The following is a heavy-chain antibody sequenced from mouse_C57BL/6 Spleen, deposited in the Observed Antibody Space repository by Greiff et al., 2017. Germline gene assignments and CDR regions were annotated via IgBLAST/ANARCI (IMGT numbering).Heavy chain of an antibody. CDR3: ARAYSNYDGGIRYFDY. CDR2: ILPGSGST. V-gene: IGHV1-9*01. Sequence: VQLQQSGAELMKPGASVKLSCTATGYTFTGYWIEWVKQRPGHGLEWIGEILPGSGSTNSHEKFKGKATFTADTSSNTAYIQLSCLTTEDSAIYYCARAYSNYDGGIRYFDYWGQGTTLTVSS. J-gene: IGHJ2*01. D-gene: IGHD2-5*01. CDR1: GYTFTGYW.